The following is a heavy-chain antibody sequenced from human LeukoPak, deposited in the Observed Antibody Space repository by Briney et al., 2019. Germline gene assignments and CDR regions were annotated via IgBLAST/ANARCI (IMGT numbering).Heavy chain of an antibody. CDR1: GFTFSSYD. CDR3: ARGYCSGGSCQYYFDY. D-gene: IGHD2-15*01. J-gene: IGHJ4*02. Sequence: GGSLRLSCAASGFTFSSYDMHWVRQAPGKGLEWVSAIGTAGDTYYPGSVKGRFTISRENAKNSLYLQMNSLRAGDTAVYYCARGYCSGGSCQYYFDYWGQGTLVTVSS. CDR2: IGTAGDT. V-gene: IGHV3-13*01.